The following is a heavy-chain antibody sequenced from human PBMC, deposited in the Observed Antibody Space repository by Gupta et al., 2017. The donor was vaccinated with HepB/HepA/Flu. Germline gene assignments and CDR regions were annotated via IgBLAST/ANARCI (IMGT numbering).Heavy chain of an antibody. CDR1: GFVFSDYA. V-gene: IGHV3-30-3*01. Sequence: QVRLVESGGGVVQPGWSLRLSCAASGFVFSDYAMHWVRQAPGKGLEWVASISSGGNNTHFGDSRRGRFSLSRDNYRNTGEMEMNSLRHEDTEVYYCARSDLANRDYLGFFDYWGLGALVTVAS. J-gene: IGHJ4*02. CDR3: ARSDLANRDYLGFFDY. CDR2: ISSGGNNT. D-gene: IGHD3-10*01.